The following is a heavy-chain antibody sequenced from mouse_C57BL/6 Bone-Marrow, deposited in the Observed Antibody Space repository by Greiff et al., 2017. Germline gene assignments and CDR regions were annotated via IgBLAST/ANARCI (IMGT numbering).Heavy chain of an antibody. J-gene: IGHJ1*03. Sequence: QVQLQQPGAELVKPGASVKLSCKASGYTFTSYWMQWVKQRPGQGLEWIGEIDPSDSYTNYNQKFKGKATLTVDTSSSSAYMQLSSLTSEDSAFYYCARDIITTVVATPYWYFDVWGTGTTVTVSS. V-gene: IGHV1-50*01. CDR2: IDPSDSYT. CDR1: GYTFTSYW. CDR3: ARDIITTVVATPYWYFDV. D-gene: IGHD1-1*01.